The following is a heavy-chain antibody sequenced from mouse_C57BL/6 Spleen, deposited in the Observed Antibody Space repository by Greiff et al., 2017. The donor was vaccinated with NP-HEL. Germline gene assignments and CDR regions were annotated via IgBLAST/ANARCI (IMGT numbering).Heavy chain of an antibody. CDR1: GYTFTSYW. V-gene: IGHV1-64*01. Sequence: QVQLKQPGAELVKPGASVKLSCKASGYTFTSYWMHWVKQRPGQGLEWIGMIHPNSGSTNYNEKFKSKATLTVDKSSSTAYMQLSSLTSEDSAVYYCARLGYYGSSPFDYWGQGTTLTVSS. CDR2: IHPNSGST. CDR3: ARLGYYGSSPFDY. D-gene: IGHD1-1*01. J-gene: IGHJ2*01.